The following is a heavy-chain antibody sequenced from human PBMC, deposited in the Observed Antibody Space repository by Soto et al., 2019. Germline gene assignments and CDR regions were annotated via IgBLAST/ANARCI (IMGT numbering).Heavy chain of an antibody. CDR3: AKDPLYCGGDCYPRFDAFDI. V-gene: IGHV3-23*01. J-gene: IGHJ3*02. D-gene: IGHD2-21*02. CDR1: GFTFSSYA. CDR2: ISSSGGST. Sequence: GGSLRLSCEASGFTFSSYAMSWVRQAPGKGLEWVSAISSSGGSTYYTNSVKGRFTISRDNSKNTLYLQVNSLRAEDTAVYYCAKDPLYCGGDCYPRFDAFDIWGQGTMVTVS.